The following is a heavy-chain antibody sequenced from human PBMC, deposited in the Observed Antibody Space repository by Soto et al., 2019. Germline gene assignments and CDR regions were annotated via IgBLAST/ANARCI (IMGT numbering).Heavy chain of an antibody. Sequence: GGSLRLSCAASGFTFSSYGMHWVRQAPGKGLEWVAVISYDGSNKYYADSVKGRFTISRDNSKSTLFLQMNSLRAEDTAVYHCARIRGVLHQYDVMSGTRPLPYFGYCAERRDRTVSYG. CDR1: GFTFSSYG. J-gene: IGHJ6*01. V-gene: IGHV3-30*03. CDR2: ISYDGSNK. CDR3: ARIRGVLHQYDVMSGTRPLPYFGYCAERRDRTVSYG. D-gene: IGHD3-3*01.